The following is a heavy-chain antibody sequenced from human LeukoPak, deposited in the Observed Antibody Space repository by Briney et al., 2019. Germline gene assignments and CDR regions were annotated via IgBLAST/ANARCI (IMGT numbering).Heavy chain of an antibody. D-gene: IGHD2-2*01. CDR1: GGSFSGYY. V-gene: IGHV4-34*01. CDR2: INHSGST. CDR3: ARHASLYCSSTSCYPDAFDI. Sequence: SETLSLTCAVYGGSFSGYYWSWIRQPPGKGLEWIGEINHSGSTNYNPSLKSRVTISVDTSKNQFSLKLSSVTAADTAVYYCARHASLYCSSTSCYPDAFDIWGQGTMVTVSS. J-gene: IGHJ3*02.